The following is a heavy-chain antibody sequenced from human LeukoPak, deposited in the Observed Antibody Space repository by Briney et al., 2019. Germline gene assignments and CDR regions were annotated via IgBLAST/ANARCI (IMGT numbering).Heavy chain of an antibody. CDR1: GFTFSSYG. Sequence: GGSLRLSCAASGFTFSSYGTHWVRQAPGKGLEWVAVIWYDGSNKYYADSVKGRFTISRDNSKNTLYLQMNSLRAEDTAVYYCARDAPSRVTIFGVVTNYYYYGMDVWGQGTTVTVSS. J-gene: IGHJ6*02. V-gene: IGHV3-33*01. CDR3: ARDAPSRVTIFGVVTNYYYYGMDV. D-gene: IGHD3-3*01. CDR2: IWYDGSNK.